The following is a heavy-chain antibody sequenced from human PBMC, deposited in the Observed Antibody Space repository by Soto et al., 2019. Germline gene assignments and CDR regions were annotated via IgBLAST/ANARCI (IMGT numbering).Heavy chain of an antibody. V-gene: IGHV3-30-3*01. CDR2: ISYDGSNK. J-gene: IGHJ4*02. CDR1: RFTFSIFA. CDR3: ARDSAYYDY. Sequence: RGSLVLACATSRFTFSIFAMDWVRQAPAKGLEWVAFISYDGSNKYYADSVNGRFTISIDNSKNTLYLQMNSLRAEDTAVYYCARDSAYYDYWGQGTLVTVSS.